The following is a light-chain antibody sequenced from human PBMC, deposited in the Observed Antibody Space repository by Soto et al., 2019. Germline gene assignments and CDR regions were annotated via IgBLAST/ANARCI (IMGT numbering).Light chain of an antibody. V-gene: IGLV1-40*01. CDR2: GNI. J-gene: IGLJ1*01. Sequence: QSVLTQPPSVSGAPGQRVTISCTGSSSKIGAGYDVHWYQQRPGTAPKLLIFGNINRPSGVPDRFSGSKSGTLASLAITGPQAEDEGDYYCQSYDSTLSARYVFGTGTKVTV. CDR1: SSKIGAGYD. CDR3: QSYDSTLSARYV.